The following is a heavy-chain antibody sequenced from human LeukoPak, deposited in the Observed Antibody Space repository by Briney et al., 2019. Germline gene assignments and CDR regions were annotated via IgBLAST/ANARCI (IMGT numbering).Heavy chain of an antibody. J-gene: IGHJ3*02. CDR1: GFTFSDYY. D-gene: IGHD1-7*01. V-gene: IGHV3-11*01. CDR3: ARDGRVGTTADAFDI. CDR2: ISSSGSTI. Sequence: GGSLRLSCAASGFTFSDYYMTWIRQAPGKGLEWVSYISSSGSTIYYADSVKGRFTISRDNAKNSLYLQMNSLRAEDTAVYYCARDGRVGTTADAFDIWGQGTMVTVYS.